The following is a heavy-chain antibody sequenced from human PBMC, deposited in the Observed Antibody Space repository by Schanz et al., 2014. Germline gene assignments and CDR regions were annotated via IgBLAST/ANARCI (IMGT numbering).Heavy chain of an antibody. CDR2: INSRSNFI. CDR3: ARDGAELYYFDD. J-gene: IGHJ4*02. Sequence: EVQLVESGGGLAQPGGSLRLSCAASGITFSDHFMDWVRQAPGKGLEWVSSINSRSNFIYYADSVKGRFTISRDNSKNTLYLQMNGLRAEDTAVFYCARDGAELYYFDDWGQGTLVTVSS. V-gene: IGHV3-48*01. D-gene: IGHD1-1*01. CDR1: GITFSDHF.